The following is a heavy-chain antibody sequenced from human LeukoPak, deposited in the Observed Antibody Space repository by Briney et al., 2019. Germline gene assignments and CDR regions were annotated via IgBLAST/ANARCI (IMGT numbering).Heavy chain of an antibody. CDR2: MNPNSGNK. CDR3: ARDTWELLPYYFDY. CDR1: GYTFTSYD. J-gene: IGHJ4*02. Sequence: GASVKVSCKASGYTFTSYDFDWVRQAAGQGLEWMGWMNPNSGNKGYAQKFQGRVTMTRDTSTSTVYMELSSLRSEDTAVYYCARDTWELLPYYFDYWGQGTLVTVSS. V-gene: IGHV1-8*01. D-gene: IGHD1-26*01.